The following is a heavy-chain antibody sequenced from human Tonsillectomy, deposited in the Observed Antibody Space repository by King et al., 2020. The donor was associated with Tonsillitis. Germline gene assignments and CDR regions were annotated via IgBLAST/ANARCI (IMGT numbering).Heavy chain of an antibody. V-gene: IGHV1-18*01. CDR2: ISAYNGNT. J-gene: IGHJ4*02. CDR3: ARTGRRGYDFCSGYYTFDY. CDR1: GYTFTSYG. D-gene: IGHD3-3*01. Sequence: VQLVESGAEVKKPGDSGKVSCKASGYTFTSYGISWVRQAPGQGLEWMGWISAYNGNTNYAQKLQGRVTMTTDTSTSTAYMELRSLRSDDTAVYYGARTGRRGYDFCSGYYTFDYWGQGTLVTVSS.